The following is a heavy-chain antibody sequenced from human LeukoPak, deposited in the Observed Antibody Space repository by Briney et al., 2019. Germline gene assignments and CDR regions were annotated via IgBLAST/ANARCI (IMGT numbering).Heavy chain of an antibody. CDR2: ISGYNGKT. D-gene: IGHD2-15*01. Sequence: GASVKVSCKASGYTFNTYGITWVRQAPGQGLERMGWISGYNGKTKYAQKLQDRVTMTTDTSTTTAYMELRSLTSDDTAVYYCARAGAVVDNWFDPWGQGTLVTVSS. V-gene: IGHV1-18*01. CDR1: GYTFNTYG. J-gene: IGHJ5*02. CDR3: ARAGAVVDNWFDP.